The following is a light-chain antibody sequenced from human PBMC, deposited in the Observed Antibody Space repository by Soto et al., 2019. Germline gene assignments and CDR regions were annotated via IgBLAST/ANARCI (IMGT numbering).Light chain of an antibody. Sequence: DIQMTQSPASLSASVGDRVTITCRASQDISNFLAWLQQKPGQAPKSLIYAASGLQSGVPSKFSGSASGTDFTLTISSLQPEDFATYYCQQYHSYPPTFGQGTKVEIK. CDR3: QQYHSYPPT. CDR1: QDISNF. CDR2: AAS. J-gene: IGKJ1*01. V-gene: IGKV1-16*02.